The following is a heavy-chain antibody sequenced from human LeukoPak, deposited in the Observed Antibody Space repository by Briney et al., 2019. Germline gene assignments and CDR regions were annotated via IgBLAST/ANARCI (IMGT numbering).Heavy chain of an antibody. CDR1: GGSISSYY. Sequence: SETLSLTCTVSGGSISSYYWCWIRQPPGKGLEWIGYIYYSGSTNYNPSLKSRVTISVDTSKNQFSLKLSSVTAADTAVYYCARERSSSWIDYYYYYMDVWGKGTTVTISS. CDR3: ARERSSSWIDYYYYYMDV. D-gene: IGHD6-13*01. V-gene: IGHV4-59*12. J-gene: IGHJ6*03. CDR2: IYYSGST.